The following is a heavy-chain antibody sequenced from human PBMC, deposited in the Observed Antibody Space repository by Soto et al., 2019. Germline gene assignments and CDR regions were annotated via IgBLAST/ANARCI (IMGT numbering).Heavy chain of an antibody. Sequence: GESLKISFKGSGYSFTSYWIGWVRQMPGKGLEWMGIIYPGDAGTRYSPSFQGQVTISADKSISTAYLQWSSLNASDTAMYYYARHRQLWLQGDYWGQGTLVTVSS. CDR2: IYPGDAGT. CDR1: GYSFTSYW. J-gene: IGHJ4*02. CDR3: ARHRQLWLQGDY. D-gene: IGHD5-18*01. V-gene: IGHV5-51*01.